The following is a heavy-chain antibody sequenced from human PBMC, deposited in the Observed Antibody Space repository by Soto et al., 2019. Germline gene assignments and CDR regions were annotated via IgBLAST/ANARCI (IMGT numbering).Heavy chain of an antibody. V-gene: IGHV4-39*01. J-gene: IGHJ4*02. CDR2: MYHSGNT. Sequence: SETLSLTCPVSGGSIISSNYYWAWIRQPPGEGLEWIGSMYHSGNTYYNPSLNSRVTISVDTSKNQFSLKLSSVTAADTSLYFSATHHFNTWTGHYPGLFYFYFWGKEPLVTVSS. D-gene: IGHD3-3*01. CDR3: ATHHFNTWTGHYPGLFYFYF. CDR1: GGSIISSNYY.